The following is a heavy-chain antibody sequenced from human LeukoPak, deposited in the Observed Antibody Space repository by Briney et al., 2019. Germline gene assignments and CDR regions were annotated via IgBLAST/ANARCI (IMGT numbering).Heavy chain of an antibody. V-gene: IGHV4-34*01. Sequence: SETLSLTCAVCGGSFSGYYWSWIRQPPGRGLEWIGEINHSGSTNYNPSLKSRVTISVDTSKNQFSLKLSSVTAADTAVYYCARERTSVKAFFDYWGQGTLVTVSS. CDR3: ARERTSVKAFFDY. CDR1: GGSFSGYY. CDR2: INHSGST. J-gene: IGHJ4*02. D-gene: IGHD3/OR15-3a*01.